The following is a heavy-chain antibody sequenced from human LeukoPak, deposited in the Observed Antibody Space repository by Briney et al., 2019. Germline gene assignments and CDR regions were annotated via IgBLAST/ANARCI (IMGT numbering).Heavy chain of an antibody. CDR3: ARVMSWYDFWSGYYTGGAFDI. D-gene: IGHD3-3*01. Sequence: GGSLRLSCAASGFTFSSYWMSWVRQAPGKGLEWVANIKQDGSEKYYVDSVKGRFTISRDNAKNSLYLQMNGLRAEDTAVYYCARVMSWYDFWSGYYTGGAFDIWGQGTMVTVSS. CDR1: GFTFSSYW. V-gene: IGHV3-7*01. J-gene: IGHJ3*02. CDR2: IKQDGSEK.